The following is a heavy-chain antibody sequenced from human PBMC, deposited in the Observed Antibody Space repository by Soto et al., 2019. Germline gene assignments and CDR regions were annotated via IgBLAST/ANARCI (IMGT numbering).Heavy chain of an antibody. CDR1: GLTFSRYW. V-gene: IGHV3-74*01. CDR3: GRGGQYASGASYADW. Sequence: EVQLVESGGDLVQPGGSLRLSCAASGLTFSRYWMHWVRQAPGQGLVWLSRISSDGTTTSYADSVKGRFTISRDNAKNTLYLEMSNLRAEDTATCYGGRGGQYASGASYADWWGQGTLVTVSP. J-gene: IGHJ4*02. D-gene: IGHD3-10*01. CDR2: ISSDGTTT.